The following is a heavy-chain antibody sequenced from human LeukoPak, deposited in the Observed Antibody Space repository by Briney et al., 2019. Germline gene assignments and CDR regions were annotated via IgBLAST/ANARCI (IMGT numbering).Heavy chain of an antibody. J-gene: IGHJ4*02. CDR2: IIPILGIV. V-gene: IGHV1-69*04. CDR3: ARGGPFYDSSGSPGYFDY. Sequence: SVKVSCKASGGTFINYAISWVRQAPGQGLEWMGRIIPILGIVNYAQKFQGRVTITADKSTSTAYMELSSLRSEDTAVYYCARGGPFYDSSGSPGYFDYWGQGTLVTVSS. CDR1: GGTFINYA. D-gene: IGHD3-22*01.